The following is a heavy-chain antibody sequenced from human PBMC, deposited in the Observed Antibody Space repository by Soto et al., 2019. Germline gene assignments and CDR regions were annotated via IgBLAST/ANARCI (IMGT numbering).Heavy chain of an antibody. CDR2: ISSSSSTI. CDR1: GFTFSSYS. CDR3: ARDTQDDFWSGYYRDY. V-gene: IGHV3-48*02. J-gene: IGHJ4*02. D-gene: IGHD3-3*01. Sequence: PGGSLRLSCAASGFTFSSYSMNWVRQAPGKGLEWVSYISSSSSTIYYADSVKGQFTISRDNAKNSLYLQMNSLRDEDTAVYYCARDTQDDFWSGYYRDYWGQGTLVTVSS.